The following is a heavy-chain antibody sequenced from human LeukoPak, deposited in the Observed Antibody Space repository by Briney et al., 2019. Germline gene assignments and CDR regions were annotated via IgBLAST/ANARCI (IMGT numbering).Heavy chain of an antibody. CDR1: GFPFSSYW. J-gene: IGHJ4*02. Sequence: GGSLRLSCVASGFPFSSYWVHWVRQVPGKGLVRVSRINSDGSNTVYADSVKGRFTISRDNAKNTLYLQMNSLRAEDTAVYYCVRTTGWPDCWGQGTLVTVSS. CDR3: VRTTGWPDC. D-gene: IGHD6-19*01. CDR2: INSDGSNT. V-gene: IGHV3-74*01.